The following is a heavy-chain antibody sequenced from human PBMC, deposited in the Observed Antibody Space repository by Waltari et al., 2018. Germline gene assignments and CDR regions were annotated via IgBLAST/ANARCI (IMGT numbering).Heavy chain of an antibody. V-gene: IGHV3-74*01. Sequence: EVQLVESGGGLVQPGGSLRLCCAASGFTFSTHWMHWVRQIPGKGLMWVSRINSDGTNIVYADSVRGRFTISKDNAKNTLYLQMNSLSAEDTAVYYCARDVDWGVGALGYWGQGTPVTVS. J-gene: IGHJ4*02. CDR2: INSDGTNI. D-gene: IGHD1-26*01. CDR1: GFTFSTHW. CDR3: ARDVDWGVGALGY.